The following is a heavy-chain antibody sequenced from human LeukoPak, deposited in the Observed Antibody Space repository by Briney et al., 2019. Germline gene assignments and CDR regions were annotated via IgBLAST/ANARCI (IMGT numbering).Heavy chain of an antibody. CDR3: ARVTSGYSYEFDY. Sequence: SETLSLTCTVSGGSISSGDYYWSWIRQPPGKGLEWIGYIYYSGSTYYNPSLKSRVTISVDTSKNQFSLKLSSVTAADTAVYYCARVTSGYSYEFDYWGQGTLVTVSS. CDR1: GGSISSGDYY. D-gene: IGHD5-18*01. J-gene: IGHJ4*02. V-gene: IGHV4-30-4*08. CDR2: IYYSGST.